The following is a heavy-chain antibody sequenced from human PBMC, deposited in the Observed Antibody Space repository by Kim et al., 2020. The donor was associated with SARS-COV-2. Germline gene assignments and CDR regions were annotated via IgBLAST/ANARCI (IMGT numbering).Heavy chain of an antibody. D-gene: IGHD6-13*01. Sequence: GGSLRLSCAASGFTFSSYGMHWVRQAPGKGLEWVAVIWYDGSNKYYADSVKGRFTISRDNSKNTLYLQMNSLRAEDTAVYYCARGEGYSSSWPVDYWGQGTLVTVSS. V-gene: IGHV3-33*01. CDR2: IWYDGSNK. J-gene: IGHJ4*02. CDR1: GFTFSSYG. CDR3: ARGEGYSSSWPVDY.